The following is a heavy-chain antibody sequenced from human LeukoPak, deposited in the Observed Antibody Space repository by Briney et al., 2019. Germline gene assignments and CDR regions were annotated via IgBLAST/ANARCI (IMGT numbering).Heavy chain of an antibody. CDR1: GGTFSSYA. V-gene: IGHV1-69*13. CDR3: ARVDQNWFDP. Sequence: GASVKVSCKASGGTFSSYAISWVRQAPGQGLEWMGGIIPIFGTANYAQKFQGRVTITADESTSTAYMGLSSLRSEDTAVYYCARVDQNWFDPRGQGTLVTVSS. CDR2: IIPIFGTA. J-gene: IGHJ5*02. D-gene: IGHD2-2*01.